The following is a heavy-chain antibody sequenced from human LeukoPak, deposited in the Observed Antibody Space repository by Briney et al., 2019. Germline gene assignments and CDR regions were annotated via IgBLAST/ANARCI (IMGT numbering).Heavy chain of an antibody. V-gene: IGHV4-38-2*02. Sequence: SETLSLTCTVSGYSIRSGFYWGWIRQPPGKGLEWIGNIYHSGITYYTPSLKSRVTISVDTSKNQFYLNLSSVTAADTAVYYCASSVMISVSYWGQGTLVTVSS. CDR1: GYSIRSGFY. J-gene: IGHJ4*02. CDR3: ASSVMISVSY. CDR2: IYHSGIT. D-gene: IGHD2-21*01.